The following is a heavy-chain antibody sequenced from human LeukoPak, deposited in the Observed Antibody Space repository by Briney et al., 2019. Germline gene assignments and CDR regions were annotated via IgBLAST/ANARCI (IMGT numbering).Heavy chain of an antibody. CDR3: ARDRYYGSSFLDY. D-gene: IGHD3-10*01. Sequence: SETLSLTCSVSGGSISSSSSYWGWIRQSLGKGLEWIGSLQYRGSTYYNPSLKSRVTISVDTSKNQFSLRLNSVTAADTAVYYCARDRYYGSSFLDYWGQGTLVAVSS. CDR2: LQYRGST. CDR1: GGSISSSSSY. V-gene: IGHV4-39*07. J-gene: IGHJ4*02.